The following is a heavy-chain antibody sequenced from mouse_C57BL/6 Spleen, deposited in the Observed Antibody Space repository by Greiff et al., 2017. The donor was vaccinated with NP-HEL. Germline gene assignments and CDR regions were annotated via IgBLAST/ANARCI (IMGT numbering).Heavy chain of an antibody. D-gene: IGHD2-2*01. CDR3: ARTTMVTTSSFYWYFDV. CDR1: GFNIKDYY. V-gene: IGHV14-2*01. Sequence: VQLQQSGAELVKPGASVKLSCTASGFNIKDYYLHWVKQRTEQGLEWIGRIDPGDGETKYAPKFQGKATITADTSSNTAYLQLSSLTSEDTAVYYCARTTMVTTSSFYWYFDVWGTGTTVTVSS. CDR2: IDPGDGET. J-gene: IGHJ1*03.